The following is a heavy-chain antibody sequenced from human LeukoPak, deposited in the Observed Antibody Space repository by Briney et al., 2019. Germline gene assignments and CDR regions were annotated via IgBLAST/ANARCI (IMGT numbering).Heavy chain of an antibody. V-gene: IGHV4-59*01. CDR2: IYYSGST. CDR3: ARVNTWNYYYYGMDV. J-gene: IGHJ6*02. Sequence: SETLSLTCTVSGGSITTYWWTWIRQPPGKGLEWIGYIYYSGSTNYNPSLKSRVTISVDTSKNQFSLKLSSVTAADTAVYFCARVNTWNYYYYGMDVWGQGTTVTVSS. D-gene: IGHD1-1*01. CDR1: GGSITTYW.